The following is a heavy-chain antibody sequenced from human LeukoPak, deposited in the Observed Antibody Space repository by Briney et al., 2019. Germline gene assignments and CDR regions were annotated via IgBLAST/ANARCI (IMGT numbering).Heavy chain of an antibody. CDR2: ISGSGGST. CDR3: AKLRFLEWLSSAGN. D-gene: IGHD3-3*01. J-gene: IGHJ4*02. Sequence: PGGSLSLSCAASGFTFSSYDMHWVRQAPGKGLEWVSAISGSGGSTYYADSVKGRFTISRDNSKNTLYLQMNSLRAEDTAVYYCAKLRFLEWLSSAGNWGQGTLVTVSS. CDR1: GFTFSSYD. V-gene: IGHV3-23*01.